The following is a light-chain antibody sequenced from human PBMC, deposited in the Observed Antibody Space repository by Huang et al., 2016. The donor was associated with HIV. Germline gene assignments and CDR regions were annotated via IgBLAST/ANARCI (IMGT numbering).Light chain of an antibody. CDR2: AAS. CDR1: RDISTF. J-gene: IGKJ1*01. Sequence: MTQSPPSLSASIGDRVTLTCRPSRDISTFLAWYQQKPGKPPRLLLYAASILHSGVPARCSGGGSGTKFPLTVSSLQPEDVANYYCQKDDSAPRTFGQGTKLEL. V-gene: IGKV1-27*01. CDR3: QKDDSAPRT.